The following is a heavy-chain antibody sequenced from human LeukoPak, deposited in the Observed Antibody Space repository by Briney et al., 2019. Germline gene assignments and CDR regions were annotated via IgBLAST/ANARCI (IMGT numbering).Heavy chain of an antibody. CDR3: ARDRGHHRTYCGGDCYREFDY. Sequence: SVKVSCKASGGTFSSYAISWVRQAPGQGLEWMGGIIPIFGTANYAQKFQGRVTITADESTSTAYMELSSLRSEDTAVCYCARDRGHHRTYCGGDCYREFDYWGQGTLVTVSS. J-gene: IGHJ4*02. CDR1: GGTFSSYA. D-gene: IGHD2-21*02. V-gene: IGHV1-69*13. CDR2: IIPIFGTA.